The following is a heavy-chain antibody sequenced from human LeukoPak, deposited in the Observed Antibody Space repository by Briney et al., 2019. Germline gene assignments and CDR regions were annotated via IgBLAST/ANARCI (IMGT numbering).Heavy chain of an antibody. CDR3: ARVPNYYGSGSQGVY. J-gene: IGHJ4*02. V-gene: IGHV1-46*01. D-gene: IGHD3-10*01. CDR2: INPSGGST. CDR1: GYTFTSYY. Sequence: ASVTVSCKASGYTFTSYYMHWVRQAPGQGLEWMGIINPSGGSTSYAQKFQGRVTMTTDTSTSTAYMELRSLRSDDTAVYYCARVPNYYGSGSQGVYWGQGTLVTVSS.